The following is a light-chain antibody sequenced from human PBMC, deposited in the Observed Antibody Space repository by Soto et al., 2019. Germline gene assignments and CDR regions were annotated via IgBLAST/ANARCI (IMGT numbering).Light chain of an antibody. CDR1: QSINSF. CDR3: QQSYTTPLT. J-gene: IGKJ4*01. V-gene: IGKV1-39*01. Sequence: QMTQSPSSLSASIGDRVTITCRASQSINSFLNWYQQKPGKAPKLLIYSASTLQSGVPSRFSGSGSGTDFTLTITSLQPEDFATYYCQQSYTTPLTFGGGTKVDIK. CDR2: SAS.